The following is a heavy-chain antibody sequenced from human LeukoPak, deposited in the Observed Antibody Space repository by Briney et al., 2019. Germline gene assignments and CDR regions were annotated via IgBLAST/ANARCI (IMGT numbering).Heavy chain of an antibody. CDR3: AREDLEQPARYYYYYYYMDV. V-gene: IGHV3-48*01. J-gene: IGHJ6*03. CDR2: ISSSSSTI. Sequence: GGSLRLSCAASGFTFSSYSMNWVRQAPGKGLEWVSYISSSSSTIYYADSVKGRFTISRDNAKNSLYLQMNSLRAEDTAVYYCAREDLEQPARYYYYYYYMDVWGKGTTVTVSS. CDR1: GFTFSSYS. D-gene: IGHD6-13*01.